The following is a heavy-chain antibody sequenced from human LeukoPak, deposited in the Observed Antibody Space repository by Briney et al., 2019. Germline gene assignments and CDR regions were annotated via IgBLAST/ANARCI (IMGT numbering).Heavy chain of an antibody. CDR3: ARGGATQTKYYYYYMDV. J-gene: IGHJ6*03. CDR1: GGSISSSSHY. D-gene: IGHD5-12*01. V-gene: IGHV4-39*07. CDR2: INHSGST. Sequence: SETLSLTCSVSGGSISSSSHYWSWIRQPPGKGLEWIGEINHSGSTNYNPSLKSRVTISVDTSENQFSLKLSSVTAADTAVYYCARGGATQTKYYYYYMDVWGKGTTVTVSS.